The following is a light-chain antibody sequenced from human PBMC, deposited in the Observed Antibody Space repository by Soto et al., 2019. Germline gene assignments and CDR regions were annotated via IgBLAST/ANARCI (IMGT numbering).Light chain of an antibody. CDR3: QQYSIWRT. CDR2: GAS. J-gene: IGKJ1*01. CDR1: ESVSTN. V-gene: IGKV3-15*01. Sequence: EIEITQSPATLSLGRVEIVTVSVRASESVSTNLAWYQQKAGQAPRLLIYGASTRATGIPARFSGSGSGTEFTLTISSLQSEDFAVYYCQQYSIWRTFGQGTKVDIK.